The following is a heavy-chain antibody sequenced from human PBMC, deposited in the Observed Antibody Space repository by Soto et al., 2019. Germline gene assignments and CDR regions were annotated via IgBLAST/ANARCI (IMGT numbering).Heavy chain of an antibody. CDR2: IWYDGSNK. D-gene: IGHD5-18*01. J-gene: IGHJ4*02. Sequence: QVQLVESGGGVVQPGRSLRLSCAASGFTFSSYGMHWVRQAPGKGLERVAVIWYDGSNKYYADSVKGRFTISRDNSKNTLYLQMNSLRAEDTAVYYCARDQGRGYNYGFDYWGQGTLVTVSS. CDR3: ARDQGRGYNYGFDY. V-gene: IGHV3-33*01. CDR1: GFTFSSYG.